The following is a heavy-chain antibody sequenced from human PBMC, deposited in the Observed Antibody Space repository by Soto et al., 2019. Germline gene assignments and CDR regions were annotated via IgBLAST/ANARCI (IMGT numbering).Heavy chain of an antibody. V-gene: IGHV3-66*01. Sequence: EVQLVESGGGLVQPGGSLRLSCAASGFTVSSNYMSWVRQAPGKGLEWVSVIYSGGSTYYADSVKGRFTISRDNSKNTLYRQMNRLRAEDTAVYYWGTGVVIRWFDYWGHGTLVTVSS. J-gene: IGHJ4*01. CDR1: GFTVSSNY. CDR2: IYSGGST. CDR3: GTGVVIRWFDY. D-gene: IGHD3-3*01.